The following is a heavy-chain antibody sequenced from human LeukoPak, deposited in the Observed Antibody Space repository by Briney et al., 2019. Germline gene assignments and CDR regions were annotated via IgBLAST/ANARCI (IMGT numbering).Heavy chain of an antibody. J-gene: IGHJ4*02. D-gene: IGHD2-15*01. CDR3: AGLVVAATGGQVDY. CDR1: GGSISSYY. CDR2: IYYSGST. Sequence: SETLSLTCTVSGGSISSYYWSWIRQPPGKGLEWIGYIYYSGSTYYNPSLKSRVTISVDTSKNQFSLKLSSVTAADTAVYYCAGLVVAATGGQVDYWGQGTLVTVSS. V-gene: IGHV4-59*12.